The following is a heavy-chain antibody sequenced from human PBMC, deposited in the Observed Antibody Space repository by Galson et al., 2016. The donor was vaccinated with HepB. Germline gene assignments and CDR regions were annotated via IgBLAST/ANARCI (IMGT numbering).Heavy chain of an antibody. J-gene: IGHJ4*02. V-gene: IGHV4-34*01. D-gene: IGHD1-26*01. CDR2: ISHSGGT. CDR3: ARDTGRYNLDY. Sequence: SETLSLTCVVYGGSFSSYFWSWVRQPPGKGLEWIGEISHSGGTNYNPSLKSRVTISVDTSKNQFSLNLNSVTAADTAVYYCARDTGRYNLDYWGQGTLVTISS. CDR1: GGSFSSYF.